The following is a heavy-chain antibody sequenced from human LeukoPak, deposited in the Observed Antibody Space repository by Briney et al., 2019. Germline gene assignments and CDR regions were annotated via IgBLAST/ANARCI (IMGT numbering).Heavy chain of an antibody. CDR2: ISGSGGST. CDR3: AKESAAGTIDY. CDR1: GFTFTKYW. Sequence: GGSLRLSCAASGFTFTKYWMTWVRQAPGKGLEWVSAISGSGGSTYYADSVKGRFTISRDNSKNTLYLQMNSLRAEDTAVYYCAKESAAGTIDYWGQGTLVTVSS. V-gene: IGHV3-23*01. J-gene: IGHJ4*02. D-gene: IGHD6-13*01.